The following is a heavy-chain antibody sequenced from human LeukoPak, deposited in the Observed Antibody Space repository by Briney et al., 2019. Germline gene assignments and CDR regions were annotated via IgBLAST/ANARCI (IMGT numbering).Heavy chain of an antibody. V-gene: IGHV3-21*01. CDR3: ARDREYSSGWYSFDY. CDR2: ISSSSSYI. Sequence: GGSLRLSCAASGFTFSSYSMNWVRQAPGKGLEWVSSISSSSSYIYYADSVKGRFTISRDNAKNSLYLQMNSLRAEDTAVYYCARDREYSSGWYSFDYWGQGTLVTVSS. CDR1: GFTFSSYS. D-gene: IGHD6-19*01. J-gene: IGHJ4*02.